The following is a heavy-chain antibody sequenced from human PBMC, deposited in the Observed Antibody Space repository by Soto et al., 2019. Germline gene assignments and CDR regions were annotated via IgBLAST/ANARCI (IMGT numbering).Heavy chain of an antibody. D-gene: IGHD4-4*01. J-gene: IGHJ4*02. CDR1: GFTVSSTY. CDR3: ARDHSYFDY. CDR2: IYTGGNT. Sequence: GGSLRLSCAASGFTVSSTYMSWVRQAPGKGLEWVSVIYTGGNTYYADSVKGRFTFSRDSSRNTLYLQMNSLTAEDTAVYYCARDHSYFDYWGQGTLVTVSS. V-gene: IGHV3-66*01.